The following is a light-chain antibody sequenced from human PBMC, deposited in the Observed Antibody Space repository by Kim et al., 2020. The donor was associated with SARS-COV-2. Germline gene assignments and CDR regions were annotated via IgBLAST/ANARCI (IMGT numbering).Light chain of an antibody. Sequence: SASVGDSVTIPCRASQSIDNWLAWYQQKPGTAPKSLIYKASSLEGGAPSRFSGGRFGTEFTLTITSLQPDDFATYYCQQYNTYPYTFGQGTKLEI. CDR1: QSIDNW. CDR2: KAS. J-gene: IGKJ2*01. CDR3: QQYNTYPYT. V-gene: IGKV1-5*03.